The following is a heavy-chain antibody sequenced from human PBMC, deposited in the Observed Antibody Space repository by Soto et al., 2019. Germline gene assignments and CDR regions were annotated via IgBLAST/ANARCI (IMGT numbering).Heavy chain of an antibody. CDR1: GDSISSGGYY. CDR3: ARATTAKIYYYYYYGMDV. V-gene: IGHV4-31*01. D-gene: IGHD4-4*01. J-gene: IGHJ6*02. CDR2: IYYSGSN. Sequence: SETLSLTCTVSGDSISSGGYYWSWIRQHPGNGLEWIGYIYYSGSNYYNPSLKSPVTISVDTSKNQFSLKLSSVTAADTAVYYCARATTAKIYYYYYYGMDVWGQGTTVTVSS.